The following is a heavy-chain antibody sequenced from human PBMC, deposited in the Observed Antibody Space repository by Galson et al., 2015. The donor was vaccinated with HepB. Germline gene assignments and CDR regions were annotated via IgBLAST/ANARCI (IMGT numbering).Heavy chain of an antibody. CDR2: IRSKANSYAT. J-gene: IGHJ1*01. V-gene: IGHV3-73*01. Sequence: LRLSCAASGFTFSGSAMHWVRQASGKGLEWVGRIRSKANSYATAYAASVKGRFTISRDDSKNTAYLQMNSLKTEDTAVYYCTRLKDYYDSSGPFQHWGQGTLVTVSS. CDR3: TRLKDYYDSSGPFQH. CDR1: GFTFSGSA. D-gene: IGHD3-22*01.